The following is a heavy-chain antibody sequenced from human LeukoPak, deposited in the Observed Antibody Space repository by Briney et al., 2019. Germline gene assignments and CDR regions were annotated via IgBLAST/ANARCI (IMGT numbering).Heavy chain of an antibody. Sequence: SETLSLTCTVSGDSIRGSYKTWIRQPPGRGLEWIGYIYDSGSTNYNPSLKSRVTMSVDTSKNQFSLRLSSVTAADTAIYYRARVLPLYDHYYFDWWGQGTLVTVSS. CDR1: GDSIRGSY. V-gene: IGHV4-59*01. D-gene: IGHD3-22*01. CDR2: IYDSGST. CDR3: ARVLPLYDHYYFDW. J-gene: IGHJ4*02.